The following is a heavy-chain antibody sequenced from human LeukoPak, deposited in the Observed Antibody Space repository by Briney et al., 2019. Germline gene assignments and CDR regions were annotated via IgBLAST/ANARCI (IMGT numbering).Heavy chain of an antibody. Sequence: SETLSLTCTVSGGSIRSYYWSWIRQPAGKGLEWIGRICTSGSTSYNPSLKSRVTVSLDKSKNQFSLKLSSVTAADTAVYYCARDSTVTTFNYMDVWGKGTTVTVSS. D-gene: IGHD4-11*01. CDR3: ARDSTVTTFNYMDV. J-gene: IGHJ6*03. V-gene: IGHV4-4*07. CDR2: ICTSGST. CDR1: GGSIRSYY.